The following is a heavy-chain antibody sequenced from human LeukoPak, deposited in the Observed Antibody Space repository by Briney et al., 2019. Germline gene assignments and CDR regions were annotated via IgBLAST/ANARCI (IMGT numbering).Heavy chain of an antibody. CDR2: VFDSGTT. CDR1: GGSISGSF. V-gene: IGHV4-59*01. D-gene: IGHD5-24*01. Sequence: SETLSLTCTVSGGSISGSFWHWIRQPPGKGLEWMGYVFDSGTTAYNPSLKRRVTMSLDTSKSQFSLNLSSVTAADTAVYYCARDPDGCKFFDYWGRGSPVTVSS. J-gene: IGHJ4*02. CDR3: ARDPDGCKFFDY.